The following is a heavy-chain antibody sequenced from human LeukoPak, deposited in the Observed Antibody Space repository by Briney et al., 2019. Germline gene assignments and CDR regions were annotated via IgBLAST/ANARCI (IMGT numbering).Heavy chain of an antibody. J-gene: IGHJ3*02. V-gene: IGHV4-61*01. CDR1: GGSISSSSYY. Sequence: PSETLSLTCTVSGGSISSSSYYWGWIRQPPGKGLEWIGYIYYSGSTNYNPSLKSRVTISVDTSKNQFSLKLSSVTAADTAVYYCAREVLRWGLGDAFDIWGQGTMVTVSS. CDR2: IYYSGST. D-gene: IGHD3-16*01. CDR3: AREVLRWGLGDAFDI.